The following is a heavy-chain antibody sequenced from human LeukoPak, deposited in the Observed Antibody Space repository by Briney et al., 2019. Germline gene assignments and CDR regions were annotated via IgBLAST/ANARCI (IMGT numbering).Heavy chain of an antibody. V-gene: IGHV4-4*07. CDR3: AREGGYCNSGYCYISLDY. D-gene: IGHD2-2*02. CDR1: GGSLSPYY. J-gene: IGHJ4*02. CDR2: IYSSGTT. Sequence: PSETLSLACTISGGSLSPYYWNWIRQPAGKGLEWIGRIYSSGTTNYNPSLRSRVSMSVDTSKNQFSLKLSSVIAADTAVYYCAREGGYCNSGYCYISLDYWGQGALLTVSS.